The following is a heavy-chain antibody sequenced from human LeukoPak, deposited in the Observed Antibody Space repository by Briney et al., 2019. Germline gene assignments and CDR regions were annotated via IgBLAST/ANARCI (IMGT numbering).Heavy chain of an antibody. D-gene: IGHD6-6*01. Sequence: SVKVSCKASGGAFSSYAISWVRQAPGQGLEWMGRIIPIFGTANYAQKFQGRVTITTDESTSTAYMELSSLRSEDTAVYYCARETISSSYSYMDVWGKGTTVTVSS. V-gene: IGHV1-69*05. J-gene: IGHJ6*03. CDR3: ARETISSSYSYMDV. CDR1: GGAFSSYA. CDR2: IIPIFGTA.